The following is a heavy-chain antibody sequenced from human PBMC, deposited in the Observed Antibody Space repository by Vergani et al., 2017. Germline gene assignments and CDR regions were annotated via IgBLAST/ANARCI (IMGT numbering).Heavy chain of an antibody. CDR1: GFTFDDYA. Sequence: EVQLVESGGGVVQPGGSLRLSCAASGFTFDDYAMNRVRQSPGKGLEWVSLISGDGGSTYYADSVKGRFTISRENSKNSLYRQMNSLRTEDTALYYCAHARFGASADYWGQGSLVTVSS. CDR3: AHARFGASADY. J-gene: IGHJ4*02. CDR2: ISGDGGST. V-gene: IGHV3-43*02. D-gene: IGHD3-10*01.